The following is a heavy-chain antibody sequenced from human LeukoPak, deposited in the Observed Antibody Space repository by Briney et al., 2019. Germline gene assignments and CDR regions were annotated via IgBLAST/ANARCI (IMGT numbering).Heavy chain of an antibody. J-gene: IGHJ4*02. V-gene: IGHV3-66*01. CDR3: ARVASRAFDY. Sequence: GGSLRLSCAASGFTVSSNYMSWVRQAPGKGLEWVSIIYTGATTYYADSVKARFTLSRDNSKNTLYLQMNSLRAEDTATYYCARVASRAFDYWGQGTLVTVSS. CDR2: IYTGATT. CDR1: GFTVSSNY.